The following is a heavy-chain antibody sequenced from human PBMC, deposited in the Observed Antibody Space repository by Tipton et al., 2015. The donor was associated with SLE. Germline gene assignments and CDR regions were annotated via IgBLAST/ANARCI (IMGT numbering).Heavy chain of an antibody. D-gene: IGHD1-26*01. Sequence: SLRLSCVASRFTFSSYGMHWVRQAPGKGLEWVAFIRYDGSNKYYADSVKGRFTISRDNSKNTLNLQMNSLRAEDTAVYYCARDNRVDSALGLDYWGQGTLVTVSS. CDR3: ARDNRVDSALGLDY. CDR1: RFTFSSYG. CDR2: IRYDGSNK. V-gene: IGHV3-30*02. J-gene: IGHJ4*02.